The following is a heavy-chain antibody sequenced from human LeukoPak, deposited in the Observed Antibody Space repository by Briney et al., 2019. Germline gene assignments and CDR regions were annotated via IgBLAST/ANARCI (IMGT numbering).Heavy chain of an antibody. D-gene: IGHD3-22*01. CDR2: IYYSGTT. CDR3: ARVRGTMIVVDY. J-gene: IGHJ4*02. Sequence: SETLSLTCTVSGGSISSYYWSWIRQPPGKGLEWIGSIYYSGTTYYNPSLKSRVTMSVDTSKNQFSLKLSSVTAADTAVYYCARVRGTMIVVDYWGQGTLVTVSS. V-gene: IGHV4-59*12. CDR1: GGSISSYY.